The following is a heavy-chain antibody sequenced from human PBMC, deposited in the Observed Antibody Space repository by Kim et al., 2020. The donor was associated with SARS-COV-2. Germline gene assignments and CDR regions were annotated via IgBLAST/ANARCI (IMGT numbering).Heavy chain of an antibody. CDR3: ATAAVAGTPDWFDP. Sequence: YAQKFRGRVTMTEDTSTDTAYMELSSLRSEDTPFYYCATAAVAGTPDWFDPWGQGTLVTVSS. V-gene: IGHV1-24*01. D-gene: IGHD6-19*01. J-gene: IGHJ5*02.